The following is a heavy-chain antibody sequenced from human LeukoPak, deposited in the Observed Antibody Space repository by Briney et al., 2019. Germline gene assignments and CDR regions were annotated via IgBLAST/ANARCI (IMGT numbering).Heavy chain of an antibody. CDR1: GFTFRSYA. J-gene: IGHJ6*03. Sequence: GGSLRLSCAASGFTFRSYAMHWVRQAPGKGLEWVALISYDGSNKYYEDSVKGRLTLSRDNSKNTLFLPMNSLRADDTAVYYCARPFLAGGYYMDVWGKGTTVSVSS. CDR2: ISYDGSNK. V-gene: IGHV3-30*04. CDR3: ARPFLAGGYYMDV. D-gene: IGHD2/OR15-2a*01.